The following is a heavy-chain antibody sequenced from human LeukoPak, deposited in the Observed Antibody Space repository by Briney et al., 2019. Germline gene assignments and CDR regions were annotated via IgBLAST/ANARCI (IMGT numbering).Heavy chain of an antibody. CDR3: ARGVY. CDR2: INSEARST. V-gene: IGHV3-74*01. Sequence: GGSLRLSCVASGFXFSSYWMHWVRQAPGKGLVWVSRINSEARSTIYADSVKGRFTISRDNAKNSLYLQMNSLRAEDTAVYYCARGVYWGQGTLVTVSS. CDR1: GFXFSSYW. J-gene: IGHJ4*02.